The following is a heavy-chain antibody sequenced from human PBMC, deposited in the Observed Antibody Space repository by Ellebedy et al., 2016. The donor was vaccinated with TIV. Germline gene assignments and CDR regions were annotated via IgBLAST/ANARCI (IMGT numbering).Heavy chain of an antibody. CDR3: ARRGSYGDYAVQINSWFDS. CDR1: GFSFRSYW. V-gene: IGHV3-7*01. J-gene: IGHJ5*01. CDR2: IRGDSEK. D-gene: IGHD4-17*01. Sequence: PGGSLRLSCAASGFSFRSYWMSWVRQVPGKGLEWVANIRGDSEKYNVDSVKGRFTISRDNGKNSLYLQMHSLRPEDTAVYYCARRGSYGDYAVQINSWFDSWGQGTLVTVSS.